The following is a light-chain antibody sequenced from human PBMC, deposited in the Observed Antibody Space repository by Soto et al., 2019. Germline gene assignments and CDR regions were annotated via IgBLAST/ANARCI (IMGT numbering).Light chain of an antibody. CDR1: QSVSSY. CDR2: DAS. V-gene: IGKV3-11*01. J-gene: IGKJ1*01. Sequence: ELVLPQSPATLSLSPGERATLSCRASQSVSSYLAWYQQKPGQAPRLLIYDASNRATGIPARFSGSGSGTDFTLTISSLEPEDVAVEYCQQRSNWPRTFGQGNKVEIK. CDR3: QQRSNWPRT.